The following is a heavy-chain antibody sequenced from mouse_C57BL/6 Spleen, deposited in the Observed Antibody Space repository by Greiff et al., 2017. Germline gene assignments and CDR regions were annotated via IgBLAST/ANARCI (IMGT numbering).Heavy chain of an antibody. CDR3: AKETDSSGFAWLAY. V-gene: IGHV1-82*01. CDR1: GYSFSSSW. Sequence: VKLQQSGPELVKPGASVKISCKASGYSFSSSWMNWVKQRPGKGLEWIGRIYPGDGDTNYNGKFKGKATLTADKSSSTAYMQLSSLTTEDSAVSFCAKETDSSGFAWLAYWGQRTRVTVSA. J-gene: IGHJ3*01. CDR2: IYPGDGDT. D-gene: IGHD3-2*02.